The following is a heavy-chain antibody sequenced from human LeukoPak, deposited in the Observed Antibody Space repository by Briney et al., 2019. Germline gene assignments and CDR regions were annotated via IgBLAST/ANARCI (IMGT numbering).Heavy chain of an antibody. J-gene: IGHJ4*02. CDR2: ITSTTSYI. Sequence: GGSLRLSCAASGFTFSSYAMSWVRQAPGKGLEWVLSITSTTSYIYYADSVKGRFTTSRDNAKNSVYLQMNSLRAEDTAVYYCARSDDYGDYLVDYWGQGTLVTVSS. CDR1: GFTFSSYA. V-gene: IGHV3-21*01. CDR3: ARSDDYGDYLVDY. D-gene: IGHD4-17*01.